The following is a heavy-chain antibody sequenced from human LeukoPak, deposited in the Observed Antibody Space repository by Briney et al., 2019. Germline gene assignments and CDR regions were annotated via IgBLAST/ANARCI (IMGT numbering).Heavy chain of an antibody. D-gene: IGHD6-13*01. Sequence: ASVKVSCKASGYTFTGYYMHWVRQAAGQGLEWMGWINPNSGGTNYAQKFQGRVTMTRDTSISTAYMELSRLRSDDTAVYYCARAAPAAAGTRAYDYWGQGTLVTVSS. CDR3: ARAAPAAAGTRAYDY. CDR1: GYTFTGYY. CDR2: INPNSGGT. J-gene: IGHJ4*02. V-gene: IGHV1-2*02.